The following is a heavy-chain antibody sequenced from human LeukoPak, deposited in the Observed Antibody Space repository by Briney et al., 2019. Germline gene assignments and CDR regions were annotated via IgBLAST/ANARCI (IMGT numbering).Heavy chain of an antibody. CDR3: ARYARLGLSQWLVRRSMKYYFDY. D-gene: IGHD6-19*01. J-gene: IGHJ4*02. V-gene: IGHV4-39*01. Sequence: SETLSLTCTVSGGSISSSTYYWGWIRQPPGKGLEWIGSIYYRETTYYNPSLKSRVTISVDTSKNRFSLKLSSVTAADTAVYYCARYARLGLSQWLVRRSMKYYFDYWGQGTLVTVSS. CDR2: IYYRETT. CDR1: GGSISSSTYY.